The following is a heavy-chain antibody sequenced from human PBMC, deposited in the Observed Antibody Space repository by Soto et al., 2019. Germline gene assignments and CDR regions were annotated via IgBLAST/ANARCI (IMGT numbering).Heavy chain of an antibody. Sequence: EVQLVESGGGLVQPGGSLRLSCAASGLTLSGYDIHWVRQATGKGLEWASGIGFAGDTYYEDSVKGRFTISRENAKNSLYLQMNSLRVGDTAVYYCTRKTPTNGMAVWGQGTTVTVSS. D-gene: IGHD2-15*01. V-gene: IGHV3-13*01. J-gene: IGHJ6*02. CDR1: GLTLSGYD. CDR3: TRKTPTNGMAV. CDR2: IGFAGDT.